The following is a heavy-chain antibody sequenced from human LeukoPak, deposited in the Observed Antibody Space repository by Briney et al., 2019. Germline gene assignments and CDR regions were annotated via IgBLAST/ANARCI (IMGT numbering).Heavy chain of an antibody. CDR3: ARDAWSTLTMAHGMDV. CDR1: GYTFTSYG. J-gene: IGHJ6*02. D-gene: IGHD4-17*01. V-gene: IGHV1-18*01. Sequence: ASVKVSCKASGYTFTSYGISWARQAPGQGLEWMGWISGYNGNTRYAQKFQGRVTMTTDTSTSTAYMELRSLRSDDTAVYYCARDAWSTLTMAHGMDVWGQGTTVTVSS. CDR2: ISGYNGNT.